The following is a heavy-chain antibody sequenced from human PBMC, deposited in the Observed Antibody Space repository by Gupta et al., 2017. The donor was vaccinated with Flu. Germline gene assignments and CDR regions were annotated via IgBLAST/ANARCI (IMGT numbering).Heavy chain of an antibody. CDR2: IRSADEI. V-gene: IGHV3-13*01. Sequence: EVQLVESGGGLVQPGGSLRLSCSASGFTFTDYGLPWVRQGSGKGLEWVATIRSADEIYYLDSVKGRFTISRENAKNSLYLERNSLRTGDKAVYYCARSGKHDFWSGRYVGNHGMDVWGQGTTVTVSS. CDR3: ARSGKHDFWSGRYVGNHGMDV. CDR1: GFTFTDYG. D-gene: IGHD3-3*01. J-gene: IGHJ6*02.